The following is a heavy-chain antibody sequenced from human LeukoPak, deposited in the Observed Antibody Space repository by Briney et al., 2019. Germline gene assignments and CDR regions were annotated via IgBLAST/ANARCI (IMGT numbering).Heavy chain of an antibody. CDR2: ISVSGNT. CDR1: DFTFSSYA. Sequence: GGSPRLSCAASDFTFSSYAMSWVRQAPGKGLEWFSAISVSGNTYHADSVKGRFTISRDSSKNTLYLQMNSLRAEDAAVYYWAKAPVTTCSGAYCYPFDYWGQGTLVTVSS. V-gene: IGHV3-23*01. CDR3: AKAPVTTCSGAYCYPFDY. J-gene: IGHJ4*02. D-gene: IGHD2-15*01.